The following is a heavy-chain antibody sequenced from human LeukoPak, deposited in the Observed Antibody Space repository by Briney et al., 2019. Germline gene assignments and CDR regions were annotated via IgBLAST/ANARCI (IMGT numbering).Heavy chain of an antibody. CDR1: GFTFSSYG. D-gene: IGHD3-3*01. CDR2: IWYDGSNK. V-gene: IGHV3-33*06. J-gene: IGHJ6*03. Sequence: PGRSLRLSCAASGFTFSSYGMHWVRQAPGKGLEWVAVIWYDGSNKYYADSVKGRFTISRDNPKNTLYLQMNSLRAEDTAVYYCAKDGKYYDFWSGSGNNYYMDVWGKGTTVTVSS. CDR3: AKDGKYYDFWSGSGNNYYMDV.